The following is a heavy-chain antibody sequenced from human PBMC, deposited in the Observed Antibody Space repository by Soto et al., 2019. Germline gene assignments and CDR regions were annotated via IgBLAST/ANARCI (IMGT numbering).Heavy chain of an antibody. J-gene: IGHJ5*02. CDR3: ATSYDSGFDP. Sequence: QLQLVQSGAEVERPGASVRVSCKAYGYPFSKYGISWIRQDPGQGLEWMGWIKADNGDTNYAQKFQGRVTMTTDTSSNTAYMELRSLRSEDTAVYYCATSYDSGFDPWGQGTLVSVSS. V-gene: IGHV1-18*04. CDR1: GYPFSKYG. CDR2: IKADNGDT. D-gene: IGHD5-12*01.